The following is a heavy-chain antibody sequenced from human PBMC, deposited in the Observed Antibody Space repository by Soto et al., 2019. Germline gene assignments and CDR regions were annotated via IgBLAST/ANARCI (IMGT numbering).Heavy chain of an antibody. CDR2: ISADSGEP. V-gene: IGHV1-18*01. D-gene: IGHD6-13*01. J-gene: IGHJ4*02. CDR1: GLSSTTYA. CDR3: GVSAGLDF. Sequence: GSVKVSCKASGLSSTTYAFSWVRRAPGQGLEWMGLISADSGEPRYAQKFQGRVAMTTDTSTRTAYMELRGLTSDDTAVYFCGVSAGLDFWGQGTRVTVSS.